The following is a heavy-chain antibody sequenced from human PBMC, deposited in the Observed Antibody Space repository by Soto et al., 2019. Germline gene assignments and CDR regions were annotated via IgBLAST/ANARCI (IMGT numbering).Heavy chain of an antibody. Sequence: GGSLRLSCAASGFTFSSYAMSWVRQAPGKGLEWVSAISGSGGSTYYADSVKGRFTTSRDNSKNTLYLQMNSLRAEDTAVYYCAKGTMIVVVTEYYFDYWGQGTLVTVSS. V-gene: IGHV3-23*01. J-gene: IGHJ4*02. CDR2: ISGSGGST. CDR1: GFTFSSYA. D-gene: IGHD3-22*01. CDR3: AKGTMIVVVTEYYFDY.